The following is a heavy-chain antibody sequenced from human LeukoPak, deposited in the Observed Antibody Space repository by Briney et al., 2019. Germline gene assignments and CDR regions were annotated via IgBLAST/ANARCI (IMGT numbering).Heavy chain of an antibody. D-gene: IGHD3-22*01. Sequence: GESLKISCKGSGYSFSNYWIGWVRQMPGKGLEWMGMTYPDDSDTRYSPSLQGQVTISADKSISTAYLQWSSLKASDTAMYYCAAHNYYDSSGYPGYHDAFDIWGQGTMVTVSS. CDR2: TYPDDSDT. CDR1: GYSFSNYW. CDR3: AAHNYYDSSGYPGYHDAFDI. J-gene: IGHJ3*02. V-gene: IGHV5-51*01.